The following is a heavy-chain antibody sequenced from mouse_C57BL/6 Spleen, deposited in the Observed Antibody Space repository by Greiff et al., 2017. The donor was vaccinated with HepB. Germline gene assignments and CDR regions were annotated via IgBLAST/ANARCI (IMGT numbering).Heavy chain of an antibody. J-gene: IGHJ3*01. CDR2: INPNNGGT. D-gene: IGHD2-3*01. V-gene: IGHV1-22*01. CDR1: GYTFTDYN. CDR3: GDGFPLFAY. Sequence: VQLQQSGPELVKPGASVKMSCKASGYTFTDYNMHWMKQSHGKSLEWIGYINPNNGGTSYNQKFKGKATLTVNKSSSTAYMELRSLTSEDSAVYYCGDGFPLFAYWGQGTLVTVSA.